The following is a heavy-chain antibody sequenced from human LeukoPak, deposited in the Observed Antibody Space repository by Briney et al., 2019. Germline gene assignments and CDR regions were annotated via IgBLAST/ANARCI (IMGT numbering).Heavy chain of an antibody. CDR2: LSGTGGDT. CDR3: AKGTEDGYDY. Sequence: GGSLRLSSAASGFTFSSYTMTWVRQAPGKGLEWVSALSGTGGDTYYADSVRGRFTISRDNSKNTLYLQMRSLRAEDTALYYCAKGTEDGYDYWGQGTLVTVSS. D-gene: IGHD5-24*01. V-gene: IGHV3-23*01. J-gene: IGHJ4*02. CDR1: GFTFSSYT.